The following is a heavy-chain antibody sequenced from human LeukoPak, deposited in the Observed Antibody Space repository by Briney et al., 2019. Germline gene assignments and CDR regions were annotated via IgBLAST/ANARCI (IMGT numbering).Heavy chain of an antibody. D-gene: IGHD2-21*01. Sequence: PGGSLRLSCAASGFTFSSYAMHWVRQAPGKGLEWVAVISYDGSNKYYADSVKDRFTISRDNSKNTLYLQMNSLRAEDTAVYYCANSGERMWFLYWGQGTLVTVSS. CDR3: ANSGERMWFLY. CDR2: ISYDGSNK. V-gene: IGHV3-30-3*01. J-gene: IGHJ4*02. CDR1: GFTFSSYA.